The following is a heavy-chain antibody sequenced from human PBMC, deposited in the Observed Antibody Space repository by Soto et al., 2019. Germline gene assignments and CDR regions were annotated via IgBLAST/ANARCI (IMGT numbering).Heavy chain of an antibody. CDR1: GFTVNKAW. CDR3: TAMRWNFWNTD. CDR2: VKSQADGGKA. Sequence: KPGGSLRLSCVVSGFTVNKAWMGWVRQAPGKGLEWVGRVKSQADGGKAEYAAPVKDRFTISRDDSTNTVFLQMGNLKTEDTAVYYCTAMRWNFWNTDWGQGALVTVSS. V-gene: IGHV3-15*01. D-gene: IGHD3-3*01. J-gene: IGHJ4*02.